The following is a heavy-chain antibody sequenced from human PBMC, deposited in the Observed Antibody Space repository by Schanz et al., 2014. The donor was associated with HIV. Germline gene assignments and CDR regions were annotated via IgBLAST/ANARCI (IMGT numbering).Heavy chain of an antibody. J-gene: IGHJ4*02. D-gene: IGHD6-13*01. CDR2: INTSTGNV. Sequence: QVQLVQSGAEVKKPGASVTVSCKASAYSFSGYYIHWVRQAPGQGLEWMGWINTSTGNVDYSQNFQARVTLTTDTSTRTVYMELRSLRSDDTAVYYCARDRSAAVTASDYWGQGTLVTVSS. CDR3: ARDRSAAVTASDY. V-gene: IGHV1-18*04. CDR1: AYSFSGYY.